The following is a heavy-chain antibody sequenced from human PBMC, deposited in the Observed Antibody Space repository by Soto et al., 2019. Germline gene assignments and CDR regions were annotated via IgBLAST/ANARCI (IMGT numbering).Heavy chain of an antibody. Sequence: ETLSLTCTVSGGSISSYYWSWIRQPPGKGLEWIGYIYYSGSTNYNPSLKSRVTISVDTSKNQFSLKLSSVTAADTAVYYCARVSNFLGISYWGQGTLVTVSS. D-gene: IGHD7-27*01. V-gene: IGHV4-59*01. CDR1: GGSISSYY. CDR2: IYYSGST. J-gene: IGHJ4*02. CDR3: ARVSNFLGISY.